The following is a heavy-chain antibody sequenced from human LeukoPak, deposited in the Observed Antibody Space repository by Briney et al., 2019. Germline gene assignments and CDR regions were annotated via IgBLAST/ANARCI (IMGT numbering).Heavy chain of an antibody. CDR2: INHSGST. CDR3: ARDWGVGGRPGYMDV. Sequence: SQTLSLTCAVSGGSIISGSYSWSWIRQAPGKGLEWIGEINHSGSTNYNPSLKSRVTISVDTSKNQVSLKLSSVTAADTAVYFCARDWGVGGRPGYMDVWGKGTTVTVSS. CDR1: GGSIISGSYS. J-gene: IGHJ6*03. D-gene: IGHD6-6*01. V-gene: IGHV4-30-2*01.